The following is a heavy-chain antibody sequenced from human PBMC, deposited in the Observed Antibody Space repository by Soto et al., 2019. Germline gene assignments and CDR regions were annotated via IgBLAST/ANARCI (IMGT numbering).Heavy chain of an antibody. D-gene: IGHD3-22*01. CDR2: ISAYNGNT. V-gene: IGHV1-18*01. CDR3: ARVKGSGYHNWFDP. J-gene: IGHJ5*02. CDR1: GYTFTSYG. Sequence: ASVKVSCKASGYTFTSYGITWVRQAPGQGLEWMGWISAYNGNTNYAQKLQGRVTMTTDTSTSTAYMELRSLRSDDTAVYYCARVKGSGYHNWFDPWGQGTLVTVSS.